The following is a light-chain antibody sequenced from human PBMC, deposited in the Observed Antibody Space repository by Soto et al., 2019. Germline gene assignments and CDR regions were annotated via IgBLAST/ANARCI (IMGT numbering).Light chain of an antibody. CDR1: QGISSY. V-gene: IGKV1-8*01. CDR3: QQYSSYPPT. J-gene: IGKJ1*01. CDR2: AAS. Sequence: AIRMTQSPSSFSASTGDRVTITCRASQGISSYLAWYQQKPGKAPKLLIYAASTLQSGVPSRFSGSGSGTDFTLTISCLQSEDFATYYCQQYSSYPPTFGQGTKVDIK.